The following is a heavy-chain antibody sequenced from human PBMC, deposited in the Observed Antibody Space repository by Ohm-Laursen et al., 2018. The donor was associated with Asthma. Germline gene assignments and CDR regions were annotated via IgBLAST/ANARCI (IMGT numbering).Heavy chain of an antibody. CDR1: GFTFSSYA. D-gene: IGHD5-12*01. J-gene: IGHJ4*02. CDR2: ISGGGGST. V-gene: IGHV3-23*01. Sequence: SLRLSCAASGFTFSSYAMSWVRQAPGKGLEWVSAISGGGGSTYYADSVKGRFTISRDNSKNTLYLQMNSLRAEDTAVYYCAKDRSGYSGSQTAFDYGGQGPLVTVSS. CDR3: AKDRSGYSGSQTAFDY.